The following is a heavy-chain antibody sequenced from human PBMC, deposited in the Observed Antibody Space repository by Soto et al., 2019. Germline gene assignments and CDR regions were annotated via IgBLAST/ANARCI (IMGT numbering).Heavy chain of an antibody. Sequence: AGGSLRLSCAASGFTFSDYYMSWIRQAPGKGLEWASYISSSSSYTNYADSVKGRFTISRDNAKNSLYLQMNSLRAEDTAVYYCARAPLYGDYAHANYGMDVWGQGTTVTVSS. J-gene: IGHJ6*02. CDR3: ARAPLYGDYAHANYGMDV. D-gene: IGHD4-17*01. V-gene: IGHV3-11*06. CDR1: GFTFSDYY. CDR2: ISSSSSYT.